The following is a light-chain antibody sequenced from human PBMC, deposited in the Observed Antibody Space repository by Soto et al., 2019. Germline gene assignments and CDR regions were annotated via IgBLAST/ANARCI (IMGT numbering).Light chain of an antibody. Sequence: DIQMTQSPSTLSASVGDRVTIACRASQSISSWLAWYQQKPGKAPKLLIYKASSLESGVPTRFSGSGSGTEFTLTISSLQPDDFATYYGQQYNSYAGVTFGPGTKVDIK. V-gene: IGKV1-5*03. J-gene: IGKJ3*01. CDR2: KAS. CDR3: QQYNSYAGVT. CDR1: QSISSW.